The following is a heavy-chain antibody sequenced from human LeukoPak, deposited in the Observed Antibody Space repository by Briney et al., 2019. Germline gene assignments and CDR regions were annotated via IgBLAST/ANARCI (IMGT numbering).Heavy chain of an antibody. Sequence: GGSLRLSCAVSGLTFEICAVMWVPDAREEGVEWVSAIRVSDDYTYYADCVQGPFINTRQKSKNTLTLQMNSLTADDTTPERCARVAGRYSIRPFDFWGQGTVVIVSS. V-gene: IGHV3-23*01. J-gene: IGHJ4*02. CDR3: ARVAGRYSIRPFDF. CDR1: GLTFEICA. CDR2: IRVSDDYT. D-gene: IGHD1-26*01.